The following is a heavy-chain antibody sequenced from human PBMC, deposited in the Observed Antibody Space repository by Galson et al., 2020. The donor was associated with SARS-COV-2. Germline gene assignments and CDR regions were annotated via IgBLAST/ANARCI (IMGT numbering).Heavy chain of an antibody. D-gene: IGHD4-17*01. Sequence: ASVQVSCKASGFTFTTYAMNWVRQAPGQGLEWMGWINTHTGNPAYAQGFTGRFVFSLDTSVSTAYLQISSLKAEDTAVYYCARVRYYYGMEVWGEVTTVTVSS. V-gene: IGHV7-4-1*02. CDR1: GFTFTTYA. J-gene: IGHJ6*04. CDR2: INTHTGNP. CDR3: ARVRYYYGMEV.